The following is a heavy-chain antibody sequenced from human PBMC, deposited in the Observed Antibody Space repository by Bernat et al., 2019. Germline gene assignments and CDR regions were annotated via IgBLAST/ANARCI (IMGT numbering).Heavy chain of an antibody. CDR1: GFTFSSYC. V-gene: IGHV3-7*04. CDR2: IKQDGSGK. D-gene: IGHD2-2*01. Sequence: EVQLVESGGGLVQPGGSLRLSCAVSGFTFSSYCMSWVRQAPGKGLEWVSRIKQDGSGKYYVDSVKGRFTISRDNADNSLYLQMNDLRAEDTAVYFCARDYPGDCSSASCPGVLDYWGQGTLVTVSS. J-gene: IGHJ4*02. CDR3: ARDYPGDCSSASCPGVLDY.